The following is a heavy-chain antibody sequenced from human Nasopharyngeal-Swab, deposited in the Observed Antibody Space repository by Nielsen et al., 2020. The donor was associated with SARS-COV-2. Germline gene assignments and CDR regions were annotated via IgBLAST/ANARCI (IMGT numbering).Heavy chain of an antibody. J-gene: IGHJ4*02. D-gene: IGHD2-2*01. V-gene: IGHV5-10-1*01. CDR3: ARWVVDCSSTSCHYYFDY. CDR2: IDPSDSYT. Sequence: KVSCKGSGYSFTSYWISWVRQMPGKGLEWMGRIDPSDSYTNYSPSFQGHVTISADKSISTAYLQWSSLKASDTAMYYCARWVVDCSSTSCHYYFDYWGQGTLVTVSS. CDR1: GYSFTSYW.